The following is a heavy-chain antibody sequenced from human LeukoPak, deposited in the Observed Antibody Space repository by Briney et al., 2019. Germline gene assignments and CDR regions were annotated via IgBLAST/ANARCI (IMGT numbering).Heavy chain of an antibody. J-gene: IGHJ5*02. CDR2: IYYSGST. CDR3: ARAHIPNTMVRGVWFDP. CDR1: GGSISSYY. V-gene: IGHV4-59*01. D-gene: IGHD3-10*01. Sequence: SETLSLTCTVSGGSISSYYWSWIRQPPGKGLEWIGYIYYSGSTNYNPSLKSRVTISVDTSKNQFSLKLSSVTAADTAVYYCARAHIPNTMVRGVWFDPWGQGTLVTVSS.